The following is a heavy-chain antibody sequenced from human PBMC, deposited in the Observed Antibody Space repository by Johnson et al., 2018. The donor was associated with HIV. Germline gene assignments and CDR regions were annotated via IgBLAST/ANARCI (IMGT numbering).Heavy chain of an antibody. D-gene: IGHD2-8*01. CDR2: INWNGGST. J-gene: IGHJ3*01. CDR3: VTRGFYCTDGVCHGVFDF. Sequence: VQLVESGGGVVRPGGSLRLSCEASRFTFEDHDMSWVRQVPGKGLEWVSGINWNGGSTGYADSVKGRFILSRDNAKKSLYLQMNSLRAEDTALYYCVTRGFYCTDGVCHGVFDFWGQGTVVSVSS. CDR1: RFTFEDHD. V-gene: IGHV3-20*04.